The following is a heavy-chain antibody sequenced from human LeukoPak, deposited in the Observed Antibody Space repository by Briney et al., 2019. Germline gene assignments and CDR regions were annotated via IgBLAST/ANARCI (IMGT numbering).Heavy chain of an antibody. CDR1: GGSFSGYY. CDR3: ASHSSGAVDY. V-gene: IGHV4-34*01. D-gene: IGHD6-19*01. CDR2: INHSGST. Sequence: SETLSLTCAVYGGSFSGYYWSWIRQPPGKGLEWIGEINHSGSTNYNPSLKSRVTISVDTSKNQFSLKLSSVTAADTAVYYCASHSSGAVDYWGQGTLVTVSS. J-gene: IGHJ4*02.